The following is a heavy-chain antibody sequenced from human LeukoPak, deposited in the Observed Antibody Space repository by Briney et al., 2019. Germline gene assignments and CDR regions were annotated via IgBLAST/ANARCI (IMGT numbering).Heavy chain of an antibody. V-gene: IGHV3-30*18. D-gene: IGHD3-9*01. CDR2: ISYDGSNE. J-gene: IGHJ6*02. Sequence: PGRSLRLSCAASGFTFSSYGMHWVRQAPGKGLEWVAVISYDGSNEYYADSVKGRFTISRDNSKNTLYLQMNTLRSEDTAVYYCAKNLLRYFEGLMDVWGQGTTVTVFS. CDR3: AKNLLRYFEGLMDV. CDR1: GFTFSSYG.